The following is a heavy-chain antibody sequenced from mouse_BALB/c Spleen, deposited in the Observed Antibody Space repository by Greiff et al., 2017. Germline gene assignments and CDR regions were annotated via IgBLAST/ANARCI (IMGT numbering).Heavy chain of an antibody. Sequence: VQLQQSGPGLVAPSQSLSITCTVSGFSLTSYGVHWVRQPPGKGLEWLGVIWAGGSTNYNSALMSRLSISKDNSKSQVFLKMNSLQTDDTAMYYCARACYGNYWYFDVWGAGTTVTVSS. J-gene: IGHJ1*01. CDR1: GFSLTSYG. D-gene: IGHD2-10*01. V-gene: IGHV2-9*02. CDR3: ARACYGNYWYFDV. CDR2: IWAGGST.